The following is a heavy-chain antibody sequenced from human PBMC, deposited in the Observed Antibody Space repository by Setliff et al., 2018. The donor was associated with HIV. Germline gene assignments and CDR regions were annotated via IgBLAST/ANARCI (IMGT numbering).Heavy chain of an antibody. J-gene: IGHJ3*02. V-gene: IGHV4-61*02. CDR1: GGSITSGSYS. CDR2: FHHSGST. D-gene: IGHD3-22*01. Sequence: SETLSLTCTVSGGSITSGSYSWTWIRQPAGKRLEWIGGFHHSGSTHYNPSLKSRVTISGQTSNNQFSLQLTSVTAADTAVYYCARQGAGYYYDSSEYYTGNGFDMWGQGTMVTVSS. CDR3: ARQGAGYYYDSSEYYTGNGFDM.